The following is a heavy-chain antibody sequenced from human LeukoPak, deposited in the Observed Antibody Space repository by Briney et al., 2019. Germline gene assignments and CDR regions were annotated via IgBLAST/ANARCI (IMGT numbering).Heavy chain of an antibody. J-gene: IGHJ6*02. CDR2: INPNSGNA. D-gene: IGHD3-3*01. Sequence: ASVKVSCKASGYTFTSYAINWVRQAPGQGLEWMGWINPNSGNAGYAQKFQGRVTITTNTSISTAYMELSSLRSEDTAVYYCERFCRYDFWSRGPLYPREYGMDVWGQGTTVTVSS. CDR3: ERFCRYDFWSRGPLYPREYGMDV. V-gene: IGHV1-8*01. CDR1: GYTFTSYA.